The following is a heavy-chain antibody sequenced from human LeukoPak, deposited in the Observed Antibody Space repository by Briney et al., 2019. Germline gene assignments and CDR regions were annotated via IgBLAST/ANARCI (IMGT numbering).Heavy chain of an antibody. Sequence: PSETLSLTCTVSGGSIRSYFWTWIRQPPGKGLECIGYIYYSGSTNYNPSLKSRVTIPIDTSKNQFSLNLSSVTAADTAVYYCARHSDYGDNLSDAFDIWGQGTMVTVSS. CDR1: GGSIRSYF. CDR2: IYYSGST. D-gene: IGHD4-17*01. V-gene: IGHV4-59*08. J-gene: IGHJ3*02. CDR3: ARHSDYGDNLSDAFDI.